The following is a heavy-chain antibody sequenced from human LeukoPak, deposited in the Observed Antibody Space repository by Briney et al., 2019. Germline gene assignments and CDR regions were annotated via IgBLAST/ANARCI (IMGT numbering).Heavy chain of an antibody. CDR2: ISSSSESI. V-gene: IGHV3-48*02. Sequence: GGSLRLSCAASGFTFRIYTMNWVRQAPGKGLEWISSISSSSESIDYANSVKGRFTISRDNAGNSLYLQMNRLRDEDTAVYYCARGAWYCFDYWGQGTLVTVSS. CDR3: ARGAWYCFDY. CDR1: GFTFRIYT. D-gene: IGHD2-8*02. J-gene: IGHJ4*02.